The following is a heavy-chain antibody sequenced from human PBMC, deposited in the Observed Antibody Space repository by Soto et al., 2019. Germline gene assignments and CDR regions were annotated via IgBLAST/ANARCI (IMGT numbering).Heavy chain of an antibody. Sequence: ASVKVSCKASGYTFTSYDVNWVRQATGQGLEWMGWMNPNSGNTGYAQKFQGRVTMTRNTSISTAYMELSSLRSEDTAVYYCARWGGDCSSTSCYSYYYGMDVWGQGTTVTVSS. V-gene: IGHV1-8*01. D-gene: IGHD2-2*01. CDR2: MNPNSGNT. CDR1: GYTFTSYD. CDR3: ARWGGDCSSTSCYSYYYGMDV. J-gene: IGHJ6*02.